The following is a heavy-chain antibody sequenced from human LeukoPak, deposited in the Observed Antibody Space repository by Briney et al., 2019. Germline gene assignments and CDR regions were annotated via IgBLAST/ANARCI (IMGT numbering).Heavy chain of an antibody. D-gene: IGHD2-21*01. J-gene: IGHJ4*02. CDR3: VRGSSYVIH. CDR1: GFSFSNSG. V-gene: IGHV3-7*01. CDR2: IKQDGSEK. Sequence: PSGGSLRLSCAASGFSFSNSGMNWVRQAPGKGLEWVASIKQDGSEKYYVDSVRGRFTISRDNAKNSLYLQMNSLRAEDTAVYYCVRGSSYVIHWGQGTLVTVSP.